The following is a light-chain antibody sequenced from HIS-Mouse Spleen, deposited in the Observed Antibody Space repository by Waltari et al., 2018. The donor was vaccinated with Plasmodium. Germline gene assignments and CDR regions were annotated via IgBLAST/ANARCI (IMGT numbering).Light chain of an antibody. CDR2: DVS. J-gene: IGLJ2*01. CDR3: SSYTSSSTHVV. V-gene: IGLV2-14*03. Sequence: QSALTQPASVSGSPGQSITISCTGTSSDVGGYNYVSWYQQHPGKAPKHMIYDVSNRPSGGSNRFSGSKSGNMASLTISGLQAEDEADYYCSSYTSSSTHVVFGGGTKLTVL. CDR1: SSDVGGYNY.